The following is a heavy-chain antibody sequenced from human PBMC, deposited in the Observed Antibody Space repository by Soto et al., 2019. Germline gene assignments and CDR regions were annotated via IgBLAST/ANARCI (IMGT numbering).Heavy chain of an antibody. CDR3: ARGGCSSTSCYHWFDP. CDR2: ISYHGSNE. CDR1: GFTFSSYA. D-gene: IGHD2-2*01. J-gene: IGHJ5*02. Sequence: QVQLVESGGGVVQPGRSLRLSCAASGFTFSSYAMHWVRQAPGKGLDWGAVISYHGSNEYYADSVKGRFTISRDNSKNTLYLQMNSLRAEDTAVYYCARGGCSSTSCYHWFDPWGQGTLVTVSS. V-gene: IGHV3-30-3*01.